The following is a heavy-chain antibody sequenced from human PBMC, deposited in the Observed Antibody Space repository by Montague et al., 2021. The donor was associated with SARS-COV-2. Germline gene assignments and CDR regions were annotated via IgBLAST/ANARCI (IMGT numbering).Heavy chain of an antibody. J-gene: IGHJ3*01. D-gene: IGHD2-8*02. CDR2: PQFKKKRYE. Sequence: CAISGDSVVEIRRRSEENTSELQTRLDLLCRPQFKKKRYETYAVSVQSRITITADTSKNQFSLHLNSVTPEDTAVYYCAGDLYWAFDAWGLGTTVTVSA. V-gene: IGHV6-1*01. CDR1: GDSVVEIRRR. CDR3: AGDLYWAFDA.